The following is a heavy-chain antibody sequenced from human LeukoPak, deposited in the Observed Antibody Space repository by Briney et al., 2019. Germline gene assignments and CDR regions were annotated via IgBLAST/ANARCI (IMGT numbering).Heavy chain of an antibody. CDR3: ASMVKTYYYDSSGFDY. V-gene: IGHV1-18*01. CDR2: ISAYNGNT. D-gene: IGHD3-22*01. Sequence: ASVKVSCKASGYTFTSYGISWVRQAPGQGLEWMGWISAYNGNTNYAQKLQGRVTMTTDTSTSTAYMELRSLRSDDTAVYYCASMVKTYYYDSSGFDYWGQGTLVTVSS. CDR1: GYTFTSYG. J-gene: IGHJ4*02.